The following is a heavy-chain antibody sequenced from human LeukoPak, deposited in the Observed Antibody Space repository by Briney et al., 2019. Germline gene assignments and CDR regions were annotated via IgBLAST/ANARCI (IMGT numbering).Heavy chain of an antibody. CDR3: ARDLYRIVVVPHYFDY. D-gene: IGHD3-22*01. Sequence: PGGSVRLSCAASGFTFTTYWMSWVRQAPGKGLEWVANIKQDGTEKYYVDSVKGRFTISRDNARNSLELQMNSLRVEDTAVYYCARDLYRIVVVPHYFDYWGQGTLVTVSS. V-gene: IGHV3-7*01. J-gene: IGHJ4*02. CDR1: GFTFTTYW. CDR2: IKQDGTEK.